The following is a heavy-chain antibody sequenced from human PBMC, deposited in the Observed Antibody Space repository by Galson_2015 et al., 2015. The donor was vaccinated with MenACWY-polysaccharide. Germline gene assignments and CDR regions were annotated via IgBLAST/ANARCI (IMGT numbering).Heavy chain of an antibody. CDR3: ARNAASGLDY. CDR2: INPSGGST. V-gene: IGHV1-46*01. J-gene: IGHJ4*01. CDR1: GCTFTNYY. D-gene: IGHD3-10*01. Sequence: SVKVSCKASGCTFTNYYIHWVRQAPGQGLEWLGFINPSGGSTSYAQKFQGRVTMTRDTSTGTVHVDLSSLRSEDTAVYYCARNAASGLDYWGHGTLVTVSS.